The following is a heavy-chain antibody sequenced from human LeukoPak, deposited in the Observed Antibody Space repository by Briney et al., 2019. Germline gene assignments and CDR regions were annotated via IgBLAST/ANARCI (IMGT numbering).Heavy chain of an antibody. J-gene: IGHJ6*03. CDR3: ARAYVEMATITYYYYYMDV. CDR1: GGSFSGYY. Sequence: SETLSLTCAVYGGSFSGYYWSWIRQPPGKGLEWNGEINHSGGTNYNPSLKSRVTISVDTSKNQFSLKLSSVTAADTAVYYCARAYVEMATITYYYYYMDVWGKGTTVTVS. CDR2: INHSGGT. D-gene: IGHD5-24*01. V-gene: IGHV4-34*01.